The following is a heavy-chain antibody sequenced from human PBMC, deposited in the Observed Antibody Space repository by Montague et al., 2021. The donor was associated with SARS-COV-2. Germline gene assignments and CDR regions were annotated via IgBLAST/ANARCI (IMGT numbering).Heavy chain of an antibody. CDR3: AGEIVVVTQTYHYGMDV. CDR2: IYYSGST. Sequence: ETLSLTCTVSGGSISSSSYYWGWIRQPPGKGLEWIGYIYYSGSTYYNPSLKSRVTISVDTSKNQFSPKLSSVTAADTAVYYCAGEIVVVTQTYHYGMDVWGQGTTVTVSS. J-gene: IGHJ6*02. V-gene: IGHV4-39*07. CDR1: GGSISSSSYY. D-gene: IGHD3-22*01.